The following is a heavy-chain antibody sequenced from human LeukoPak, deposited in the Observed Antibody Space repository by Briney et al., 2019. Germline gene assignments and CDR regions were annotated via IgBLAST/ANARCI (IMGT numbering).Heavy chain of an antibody. CDR2: MNPNSGNT. CDR3: ATALVDTAMVTVAFDI. Sequence: GASVKVSCKASGYTFTSYDINWVRQATGQGREWMGWMNPNSGNTGYAQKFQGRVTMTRNTSISTAYMELSSLRSEDTAVYYCATALVDTAMVTVAFDIWGQGTMVTVSS. V-gene: IGHV1-8*01. D-gene: IGHD5-18*01. CDR1: GYTFTSYD. J-gene: IGHJ3*02.